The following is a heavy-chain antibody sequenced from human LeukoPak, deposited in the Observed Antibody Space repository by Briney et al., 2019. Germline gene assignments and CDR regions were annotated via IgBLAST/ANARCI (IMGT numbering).Heavy chain of an antibody. CDR3: ARDHYDSSGYSFDY. D-gene: IGHD3-22*01. CDR2: ISYDGSNK. J-gene: IGHJ4*02. V-gene: IGHV3-30*04. Sequence: GRSLRLSCAASGFTFSSYAMHWVRQAPGKGLEWVAVISYDGSNKYYADSVKGRFTISRDNAKNSLYLQMNSLRAEDTAVYYCARDHYDSSGYSFDYWGQGTLVTVSP. CDR1: GFTFSSYA.